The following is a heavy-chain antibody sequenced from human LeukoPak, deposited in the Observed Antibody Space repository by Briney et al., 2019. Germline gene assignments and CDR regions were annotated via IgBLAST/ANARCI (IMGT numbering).Heavy chain of an antibody. J-gene: IGHJ5*02. D-gene: IGHD3-10*01. V-gene: IGHV4-34*01. Sequence: SETLSLTCAVYGGSFSGYYWSWIRQPPGKGLEWIGDINHSGSTNYNPSLKSRVTISVDTSKNQFSLKLSSVTAADTAVYYCARGRWILWFGERGNWFDPWGQGTLVTVSS. CDR1: GGSFSGYY. CDR2: INHSGST. CDR3: ARGRWILWFGERGNWFDP.